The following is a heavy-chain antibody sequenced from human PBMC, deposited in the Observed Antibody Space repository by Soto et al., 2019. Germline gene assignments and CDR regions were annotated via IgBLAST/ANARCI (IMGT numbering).Heavy chain of an antibody. CDR2: ISAYNGNT. Sequence: QVQLVQSGAEVKKPGASVKVSCKASGYTLTSYGISWVRQAPGQGLEWMGWISAYNGNTNYAQKLQGRVTMTTDTYTSTAYMELRSLRSDDTAVYYCASVPAAAGTGSSRHWGQGTLVTVSS. J-gene: IGHJ1*01. V-gene: IGHV1-18*01. CDR1: GYTLTSYG. D-gene: IGHD6-13*01. CDR3: ASVPAAAGTGSSRH.